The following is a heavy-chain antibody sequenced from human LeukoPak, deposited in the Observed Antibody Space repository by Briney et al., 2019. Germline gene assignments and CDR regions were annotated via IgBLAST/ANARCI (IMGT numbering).Heavy chain of an antibody. Sequence: GESLKISCKGSGYSFTSYWIGWERQMPGKGLEWMGIIYPGDSDTRYSPSFQGQVTISADKSISTAYLQWSSLKASDTAMYYCARHPHYYDSSGYSQVDYWGQGTLVTVSS. CDR2: IYPGDSDT. V-gene: IGHV5-51*01. CDR1: GYSFTSYW. D-gene: IGHD3-22*01. CDR3: ARHPHYYDSSGYSQVDY. J-gene: IGHJ4*02.